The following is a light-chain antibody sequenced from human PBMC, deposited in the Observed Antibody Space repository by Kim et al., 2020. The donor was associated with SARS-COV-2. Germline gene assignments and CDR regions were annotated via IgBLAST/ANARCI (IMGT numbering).Light chain of an antibody. Sequence: QSALTQPASVSGSPGQSITISCTGTSSDVGGYNYVSWYQQHPGKAPKLMIYDVSKRPSGVSNRFSGSKSGNTASLTISGLQAEDEADYYCSSYTSSNTLVFGGETKLTVL. CDR3: SSYTSSNTLV. J-gene: IGLJ3*02. CDR1: SSDVGGYNY. CDR2: DVS. V-gene: IGLV2-14*01.